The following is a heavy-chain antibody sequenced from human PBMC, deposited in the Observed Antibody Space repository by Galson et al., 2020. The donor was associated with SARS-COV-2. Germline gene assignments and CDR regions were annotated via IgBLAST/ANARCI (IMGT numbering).Heavy chain of an antibody. V-gene: IGHV4-39*01. D-gene: IGHD3-9*01. CDR1: GGSVRSSGQS. J-gene: IGHJ6*02. Sequence: SETLSLTCTVPGGSVRSSGQSWVWIRQSPGKGLEYIGRITYSGSTYYNPSLKSRVTTSVDTSKNQVSLKLSSVTAADTAVYYCARGAYDPLAGHYRDYGMDVWGQGTTVTVSS. CDR3: ARGAYDPLAGHYRDYGMDV. CDR2: ITYSGST.